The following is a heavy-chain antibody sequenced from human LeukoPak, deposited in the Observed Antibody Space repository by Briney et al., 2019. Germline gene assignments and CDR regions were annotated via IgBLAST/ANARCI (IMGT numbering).Heavy chain of an antibody. Sequence: PSETLSLTCTVSGGSISSGSDYWNWIRQPAGKGLEWIGRIYSSGSTNYNPSLKSRVTISVDTSKNQFSLKLSSVTAADTAVYYCARGSAPYYYDSSGYYVYYYYYMDVWGKGTTVTVSS. V-gene: IGHV4-61*02. D-gene: IGHD3-22*01. CDR3: ARGSAPYYYDSSGYYVYYYYYMDV. CDR2: IYSSGST. CDR1: GGSISSGSDY. J-gene: IGHJ6*03.